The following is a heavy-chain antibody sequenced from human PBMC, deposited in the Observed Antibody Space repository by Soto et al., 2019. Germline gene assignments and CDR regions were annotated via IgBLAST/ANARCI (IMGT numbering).Heavy chain of an antibody. V-gene: IGHV4-30-4*01. CDR2: IYYSGST. D-gene: IGHD3-10*02. CDR1: GGSISGGDYY. CDR3: ARHVNPWAQGAFDI. J-gene: IGHJ3*02. Sequence: PLETLSLTCSVSGGSISGGDYYWSWIRQPPGKGLEWIGYIYYSGSTYYNPSLKSRVTISVDTSKNQFSLKLTSVTAADTAVYYCARHVNPWAQGAFDIWGQGTMVTVSS.